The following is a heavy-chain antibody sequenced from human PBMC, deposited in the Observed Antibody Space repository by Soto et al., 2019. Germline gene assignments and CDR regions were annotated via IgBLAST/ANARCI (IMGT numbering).Heavy chain of an antibody. D-gene: IGHD3-10*01. Sequence: GGALGLSCADSGLFVSDYYFSWIRQAPGKALECVAYISGTGDTKYYADSVTGRFTISRDNPKNSLYLQMNSLRPEDAAVYYCAIGGGQIYYKGLDVWGQGTTVTVSS. CDR3: AIGGGQIYYKGLDV. J-gene: IGHJ6*02. CDR2: ISGTGDTK. V-gene: IGHV3-11*01. CDR1: GLFVSDYY.